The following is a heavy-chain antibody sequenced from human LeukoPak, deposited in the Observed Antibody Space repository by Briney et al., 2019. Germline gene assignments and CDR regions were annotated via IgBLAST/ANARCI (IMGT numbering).Heavy chain of an antibody. Sequence: GGSLRLSCAASGFTFSSYSMNWVRQAPGKGLEWVSSISSSSSYIYYADSVKGRFTISRGNAKNSLYLQMNSLRAEDTAVYYCARVFCSSTSCSVFSAFDIWGQGTTVTVSS. D-gene: IGHD2-2*01. CDR2: ISSSSSYI. CDR3: ARVFCSSTSCSVFSAFDI. CDR1: GFTFSSYS. J-gene: IGHJ3*02. V-gene: IGHV3-21*01.